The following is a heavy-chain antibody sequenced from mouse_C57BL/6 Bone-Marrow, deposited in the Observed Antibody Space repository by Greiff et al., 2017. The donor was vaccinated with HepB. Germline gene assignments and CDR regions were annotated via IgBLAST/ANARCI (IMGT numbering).Heavy chain of an antibody. CDR2: IYPRDGST. CDR3: AREVPLRTFDY. D-gene: IGHD1-1*01. J-gene: IGHJ2*01. Sequence: VKLMESDAELVKPGASVKISCKVSGYTFTDHTIHWMKQRPEQGLEWIGYIYPRDGSTKYNEKFKGKATLTADKSSSTAYMQLNSLTSEDSAVYVCAREVPLRTFDYWGQGTTLTVSS. V-gene: IGHV1-78*01. CDR1: GYTFTDHT.